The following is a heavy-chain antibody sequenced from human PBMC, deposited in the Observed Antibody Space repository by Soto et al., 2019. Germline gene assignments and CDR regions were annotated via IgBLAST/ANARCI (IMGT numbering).Heavy chain of an antibody. J-gene: IGHJ4*02. CDR2: IKEDGSEK. CDR3: ARTRGY. V-gene: IGHV3-7*05. Sequence: EVQLVESGGGLVQPGGSLRLSCAASGFTFSGYWMKWVRQAPGKGLEWVATIKEDGSEKYYVDSVKGRFTISRDSAKNSVHLQMNSLRVEDTAVYYCARTRGYWGQGPLVTVSS. CDR1: GFTFSGYW.